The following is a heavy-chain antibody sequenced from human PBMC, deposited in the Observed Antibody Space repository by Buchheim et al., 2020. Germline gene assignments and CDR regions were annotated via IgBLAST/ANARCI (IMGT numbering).Heavy chain of an antibody. CDR3: ARDLVRGIAAAGYYYYGMDV. J-gene: IGHJ6*02. CDR2: IKQDGSEK. V-gene: IGHV3-7*01. Sequence: EVQLVESGGGLVQPGESLRLACVGSGLPFSDYWMTWVRQAPGKGLEWVANIKQDGSEKFYVDSVKGRFTISRDNSQNLIYLQMNSLRAEDTAVYYCARDLVRGIAAAGYYYYGMDVWGQGTT. D-gene: IGHD6-13*01. CDR1: GLPFSDYW.